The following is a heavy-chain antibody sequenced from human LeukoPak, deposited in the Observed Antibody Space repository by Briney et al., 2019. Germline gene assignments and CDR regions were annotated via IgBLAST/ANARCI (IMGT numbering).Heavy chain of an antibody. J-gene: IGHJ6*02. CDR1: GFTFSSYE. CDR2: ISSSGSTI. CDR3: ARPHCSSTGCYGYGMDV. Sequence: PGGSLRLSCAASGFTFSSYEMNWVRQAPGKGLEWVSYISSSGSTIYYADSVKGRFTISRDNAKNSLYLQINSLRAEDTAAYYCARPHCSSTGCYGYGMDVWGQGTTVTVSS. D-gene: IGHD2-2*01. V-gene: IGHV3-48*03.